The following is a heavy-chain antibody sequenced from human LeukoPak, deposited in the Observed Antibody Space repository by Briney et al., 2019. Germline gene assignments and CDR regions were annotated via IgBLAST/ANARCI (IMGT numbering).Heavy chain of an antibody. V-gene: IGHV3-48*01. J-gene: IGHJ5*02. Sequence: GGSLRLSCAASGFTFSSYSMNWVRQAPGKGLEWVSYISSSSSTIYYAESVKGRFTISRDNAKNSLYLQMNSLRAEDTAVYYCARDPEIAARPNWFDPWGQGTLVTVSS. D-gene: IGHD6-6*01. CDR3: ARDPEIAARPNWFDP. CDR2: ISSSSSTI. CDR1: GFTFSSYS.